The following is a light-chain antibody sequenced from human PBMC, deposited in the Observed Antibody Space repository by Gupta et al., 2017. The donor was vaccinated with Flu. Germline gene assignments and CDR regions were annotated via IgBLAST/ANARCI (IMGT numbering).Light chain of an antibody. J-gene: IGKJ2*01. CDR3: RQHDNYPHT. CDR1: QEIDDD. Sequence: PAFMSATAGDKVNITCKASQEIDDDMHWYQQKPGEAASFIIQEATTLGTGIPPRFSGRGXGTXFTLTIXNIESEDAAHYYCRQHDNYPHTFGXGTKLEIK. CDR2: EAT. V-gene: IGKV5-2*01.